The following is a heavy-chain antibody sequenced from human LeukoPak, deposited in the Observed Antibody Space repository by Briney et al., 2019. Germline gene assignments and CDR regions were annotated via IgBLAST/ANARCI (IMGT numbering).Heavy chain of an antibody. J-gene: IGHJ4*02. V-gene: IGHV3-30-3*01. CDR1: GFTFSSYA. CDR2: ISYDGSNK. D-gene: IGHD6-13*01. Sequence: GGSLRLSCAASGFTFSSYAMHWVRQAPGKGLEWVAVISYDGSNKYYADSVKDRFTISRDNSKNTLYLQMNSLRAEDTAVYYCARNAYSSSWYFDYWGQGTLVTVSS. CDR3: ARNAYSSSWYFDY.